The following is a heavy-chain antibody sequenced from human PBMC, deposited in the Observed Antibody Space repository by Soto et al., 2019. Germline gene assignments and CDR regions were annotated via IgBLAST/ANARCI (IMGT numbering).Heavy chain of an antibody. CDR3: TSGLASGDY. CDR2: INPNGGST. V-gene: IGHV1-46*03. CDR1: GYIFTNFY. Sequence: QVQPVQPSAEVKKPGASVKFSCKASGYIFTNFYIHRVRQALGQGLERIAIINPNGGSTNYAQNFQGRVTMTRDTSTSTVYMDLSSLSSEDTAVYYCTSGLASGDYWGQGTLITVSS. D-gene: IGHD6-6*01. J-gene: IGHJ4*02.